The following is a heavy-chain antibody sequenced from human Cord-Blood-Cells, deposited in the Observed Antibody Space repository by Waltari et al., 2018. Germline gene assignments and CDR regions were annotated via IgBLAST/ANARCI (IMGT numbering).Heavy chain of an antibody. CDR2: IYPGDSYT. J-gene: IGHJ4*02. V-gene: IGHV5-51*01. D-gene: IGHD1-1*01. CDR3: ARTTTGTHFDY. CDR1: GYLLTRRW. Sequence: EVQMVPTGAEVKQPGESPENSCNGSGYLLTRRWIGGVRQVPGKGLAWMGIIYPGDSYTRYSPSFQGQVTISADKSISTDYLQWSSLKASDTAMYYCARTTTGTHFDYWGQGTLVTVSS.